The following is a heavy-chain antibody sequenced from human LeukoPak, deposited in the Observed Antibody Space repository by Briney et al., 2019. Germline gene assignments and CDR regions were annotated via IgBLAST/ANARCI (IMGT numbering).Heavy chain of an antibody. D-gene: IGHD2-2*01. CDR3: ARGLSSTRRESDY. J-gene: IGHJ4*02. V-gene: IGHV4-34*01. CDR1: GGSLSGFY. Sequence: PSETLSLTCAVYGGSLSGFYWSWIRQSPGKGLEWIGEINHSGSTNYNPSLKSRVTISVDTSKNQFSLKLSSVAAADTAVYFCARGLSSTRRESDYWGQGTLVTVST. CDR2: INHSGST.